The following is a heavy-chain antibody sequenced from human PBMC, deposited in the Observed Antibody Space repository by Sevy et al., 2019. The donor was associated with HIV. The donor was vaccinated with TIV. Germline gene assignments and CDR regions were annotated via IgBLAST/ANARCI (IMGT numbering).Heavy chain of an antibody. CDR2: IFRGGDGT. CDR3: AGALYDSSGSFDALDI. D-gene: IGHD3-22*01. V-gene: IGHV3-23*01. CDR1: GFTFSNYA. J-gene: IGHJ3*02. Sequence: GGSLRLSCVASGFTFSNYAMNWVRLAPGKGLEWVSSIFRGGDGTYYADSVKGRFTISRDNSKDTVYLQLSSLRADDTAVYYCAGALYDSSGSFDALDIWGQGTMVTVSS.